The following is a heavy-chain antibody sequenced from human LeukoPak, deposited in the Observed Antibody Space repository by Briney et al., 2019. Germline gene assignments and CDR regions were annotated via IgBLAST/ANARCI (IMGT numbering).Heavy chain of an antibody. D-gene: IGHD2-15*01. Sequence: PSQTLSLTCTVSGDSISSDTYYWTWIRQPAGKGLEWIGRIYISGNTNYNPSPKSRVTISVDTSKNQFSLNLNSVTAADTAVYYCAGTRRYCSGGSCYNWFDPWGQGTLVTVSS. CDR2: IYISGNT. J-gene: IGHJ5*02. V-gene: IGHV4-61*02. CDR1: GDSISSDTYY. CDR3: AGTRRYCSGGSCYNWFDP.